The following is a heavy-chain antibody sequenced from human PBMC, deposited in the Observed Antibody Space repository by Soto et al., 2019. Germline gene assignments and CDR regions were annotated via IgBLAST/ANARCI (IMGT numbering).Heavy chain of an antibody. CDR3: ARFSIVVVPAAIVFYYYYYGMDV. Sequence: GASVKVSWKASGYTFTSYGISWGRQAPGQGLEWMGWISAYNGNTNYAQKLQGRVTMTTDTSTSTAYMELRSLRSDDTAVYYCARFSIVVVPAAIVFYYYYYGMDVWGQGTTVTVSS. V-gene: IGHV1-18*04. J-gene: IGHJ6*02. CDR2: ISAYNGNT. CDR1: GYTFTSYG. D-gene: IGHD2-2*01.